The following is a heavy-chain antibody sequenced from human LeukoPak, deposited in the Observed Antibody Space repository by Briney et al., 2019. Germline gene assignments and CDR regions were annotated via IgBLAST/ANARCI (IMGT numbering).Heavy chain of an antibody. V-gene: IGHV3-74*01. Sequence: GGSLRLSCAASEFTFSDYWMHWVRQAPGKGLVWVSGIKTDGSSTTYADSVKGRFTISRDNAKNTLYLQMNSLRAEDTAVYSCVRGGYAWSWGQGTLVTVSS. CDR1: EFTFSDYW. J-gene: IGHJ4*02. CDR3: VRGGYAWS. D-gene: IGHD3-16*01. CDR2: IKTDGSST.